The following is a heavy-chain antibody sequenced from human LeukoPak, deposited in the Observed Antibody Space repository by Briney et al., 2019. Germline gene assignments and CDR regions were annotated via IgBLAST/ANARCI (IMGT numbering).Heavy chain of an antibody. CDR3: ARAGSGLLWFGELMGSYYYMDV. V-gene: IGHV3-21*01. J-gene: IGHJ6*03. D-gene: IGHD3-10*01. CDR2: ISSSSSYI. Sequence: GGSLRLSCAASGFTFRSYSMNWVRQAPGKGLEWVSSISSSSSYIYYADLVKGRFTISRDNAKNSLYLQMNSLRAEDTAVYYCARAGSGLLWFGELMGSYYYMDVWGKGTTVTISS. CDR1: GFTFRSYS.